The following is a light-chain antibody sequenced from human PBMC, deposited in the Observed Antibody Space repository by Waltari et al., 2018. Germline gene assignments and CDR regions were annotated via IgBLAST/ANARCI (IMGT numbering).Light chain of an antibody. V-gene: IGLV7-43*01. CDR1: PGAVTSGSS. CDR3: LLYYGGPWL. CDR2: ATT. Sequence: QTVVTQEPSLTVSPGGTVTPTCASSPGAVTSGSSPAWFQQKPSPAPRSLVYATTKTHSCTPARFSGSLLGDKATLTLSGVQPEDEAVYYCLLYYGGPWLFGGGTKVTVL. J-gene: IGLJ3*02.